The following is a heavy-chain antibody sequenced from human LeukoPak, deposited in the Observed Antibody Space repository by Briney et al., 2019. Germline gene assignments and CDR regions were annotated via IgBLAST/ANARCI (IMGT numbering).Heavy chain of an antibody. Sequence: ASVKVSCKASGYTFTGYYMHWVRQAPGQGLEWMGIINPSGGSTSYAQKFQGRVTMTRDVSTSTVYMELSSLRSEDTAVYYCARVRGYYDSSGYLDYWGQGTLVTVSS. J-gene: IGHJ4*02. CDR3: ARVRGYYDSSGYLDY. CDR2: INPSGGST. V-gene: IGHV1-46*01. CDR1: GYTFTGYY. D-gene: IGHD3-22*01.